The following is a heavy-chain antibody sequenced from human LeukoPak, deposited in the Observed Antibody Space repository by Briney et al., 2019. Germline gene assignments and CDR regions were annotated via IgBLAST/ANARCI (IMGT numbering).Heavy chain of an antibody. D-gene: IGHD5-24*01. CDR2: MYYSGGT. Sequence: SETLSLTCTVSGGSINSYYWSWIRQPPGKGLESIGHMYYSGGTNYNPSLKSRVTISVDTSKNQFSLKLSSVTAADTAVYYCTRRCKDAYTLYCFDYWGQGTLVTVSS. V-gene: IGHV4-59*01. CDR3: TRRCKDAYTLYCFDY. CDR1: GGSINSYY. J-gene: IGHJ4*02.